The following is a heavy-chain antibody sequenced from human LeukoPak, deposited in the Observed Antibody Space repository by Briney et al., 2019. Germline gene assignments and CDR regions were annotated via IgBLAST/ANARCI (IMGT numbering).Heavy chain of an antibody. Sequence: GGCMTLSCDTSECSFSNYGMGWVGQAPGKELEWVSTVSGSASNTYYADSVKGRFTVSRDNSKNTLYLQMNSLRADDTAVYYCAKGFQTYGELSFDGWGQGTLVTVSS. CDR1: ECSFSNYG. CDR3: AKGFQTYGELSFDG. CDR2: VSGSASNT. J-gene: IGHJ4*02. V-gene: IGHV3-23*01. D-gene: IGHD4-17*01.